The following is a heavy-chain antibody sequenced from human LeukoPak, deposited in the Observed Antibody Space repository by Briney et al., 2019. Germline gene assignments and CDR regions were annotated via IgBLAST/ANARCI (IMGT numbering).Heavy chain of an antibody. CDR3: ARYPPYGDYEGVSDI. J-gene: IGHJ3*02. CDR2: IYYSGST. Sequence: SETLSLTCTVSGGSISSYYWSWIRQPPGKGLEWIGYIYYSGSTNYNPSLKSRLTISVDTSKNQFSLKLSSVTAADTAVYYCARYPPYGDYEGVSDIWGQGTKVTVSS. D-gene: IGHD4-17*01. CDR1: GGSISSYY. V-gene: IGHV4-59*01.